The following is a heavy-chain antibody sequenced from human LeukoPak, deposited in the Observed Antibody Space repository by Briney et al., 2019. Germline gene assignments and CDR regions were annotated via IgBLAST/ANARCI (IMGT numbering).Heavy chain of an antibody. Sequence: PGGCLRLSCAASGFTFSNYGMDWVRQAPGKGLEWGSYISSSGSTIYYADSVKGRFTISRDNAKNSLYLQMNSLRAEDTAVYYCAELGITMIGGVWGKGTTVTISS. CDR3: AELGITMIGGV. CDR2: ISSSGSTI. D-gene: IGHD3-10*02. CDR1: GFTFSNYG. V-gene: IGHV3-48*04. J-gene: IGHJ6*04.